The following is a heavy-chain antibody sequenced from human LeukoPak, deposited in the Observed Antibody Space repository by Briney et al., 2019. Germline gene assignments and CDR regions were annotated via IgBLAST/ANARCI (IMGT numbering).Heavy chain of an antibody. V-gene: IGHV4-34*01. D-gene: IGHD4-17*01. CDR1: GGSFSGYY. J-gene: IGHJ4*02. CDR2: INHSGST. Sequence: SETLSLTCAVYGGSFSGYYWSCIRQPPGKGLEWIGEINHSGSTNYNPSLKSRVTISVDTSKNQFSLKLSSVTAADTAVYYCARGQRGDYDYWGQGTLVTVSS. CDR3: ARGQRGDYDY.